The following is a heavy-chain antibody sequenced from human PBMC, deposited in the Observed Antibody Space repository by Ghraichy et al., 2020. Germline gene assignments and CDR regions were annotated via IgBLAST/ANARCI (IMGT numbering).Heavy chain of an antibody. D-gene: IGHD6-13*01. CDR2: IYYSGST. J-gene: IGHJ5*02. Sequence: SETLSLTCTVSGGSISSSSYYWGWIRQPPGKGLEWIGSIYYSGSTYYNPSLKSRVTISVDTSKNQFSLKLSSVTAADTAVYYCARLEESESSYNWFDPWGQGTLVTVSS. V-gene: IGHV4-39*01. CDR1: GGSISSSSYY. CDR3: ARLEESESSYNWFDP.